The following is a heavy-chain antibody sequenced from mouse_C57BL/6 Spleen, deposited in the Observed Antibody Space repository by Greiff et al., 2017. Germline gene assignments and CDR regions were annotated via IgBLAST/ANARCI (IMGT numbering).Heavy chain of an antibody. D-gene: IGHD1-1*01. CDR2: IDPSDSYT. J-gene: IGHJ1*03. V-gene: IGHV1-69*01. Sequence: VQLQQPGAELVMPGASVKLSCKASGYTFTSYWMHWVKQRPGQGLEWIGEIDPSDSYTNYNQKFKGKSTLTVDKSSSTAYMQLSSLTSEDSAVYYCARGDYGSSSHWYFDVWGTGTTVTVSS. CDR3: ARGDYGSSSHWYFDV. CDR1: GYTFTSYW.